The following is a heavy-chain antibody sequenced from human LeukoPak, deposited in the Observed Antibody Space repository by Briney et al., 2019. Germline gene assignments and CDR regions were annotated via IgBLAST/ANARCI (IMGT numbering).Heavy chain of an antibody. Sequence: SETLSLTCTVSGGFIGTYYWSWVRQSPGKGLEWIGYIYVTGNRYNPYLQSRVTISVDTSRNQFFLKMSSVTAADTAVYYCARHIGGGIEDMDVWGKGTKVTVSS. D-gene: IGHD3-16*02. J-gene: IGHJ6*03. CDR2: IYVTGN. CDR3: ARHIGGGIEDMDV. V-gene: IGHV4-59*08. CDR1: GGFIGTYY.